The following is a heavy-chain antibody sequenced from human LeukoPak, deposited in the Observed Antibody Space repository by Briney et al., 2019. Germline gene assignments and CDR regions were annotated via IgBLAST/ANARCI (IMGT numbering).Heavy chain of an antibody. CDR3: ARGTMDYDFWSGSYYFDY. J-gene: IGHJ4*02. CDR1: GFTFSSYS. CDR2: ISSSSSYI. V-gene: IGHV3-21*01. D-gene: IGHD3-3*01. Sequence: PGGSLRLSCAASGFTFSSYSMNCVRQAPGKGLEWVSSISSSSSYIYYADSVKGRFTISRDNAKNSLYLQMNSLRAEDTAVYYCARGTMDYDFWSGSYYFDYWGQGTLVTVSS.